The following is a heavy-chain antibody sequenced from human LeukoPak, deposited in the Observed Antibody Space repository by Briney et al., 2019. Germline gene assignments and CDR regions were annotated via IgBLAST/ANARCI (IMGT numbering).Heavy chain of an antibody. CDR2: ISSSSSYI. CDR1: GFTFSSYS. J-gene: IGHJ5*02. CDR3: ARGRDDYDFCSGYPNWFDP. D-gene: IGHD3-3*01. V-gene: IGHV3-21*01. Sequence: GSLRLSCAASGFTFSSYSMNWVRQAPGKGLEWVSSISSSSSYIYYADSVKGRFTISRDNAKNSLYLQMNSLRAEDTAVYYCARGRDDYDFCSGYPNWFDPWGQGTLVTVSS.